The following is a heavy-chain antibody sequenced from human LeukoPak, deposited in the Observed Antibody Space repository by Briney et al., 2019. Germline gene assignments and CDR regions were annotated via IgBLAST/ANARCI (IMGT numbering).Heavy chain of an antibody. CDR1: GYTFTGYY. CDR3: AREYYDILTGYTDAFDI. V-gene: IGHV1-2*02. J-gene: IGHJ3*02. Sequence: ASVKVSCKASGYTFTGYYMHWARQAPGQGLEWMGWINPSSGGTNYAQKFQGRVTMTRDTSISTAYMELSRLRSDDTAVYYCAREYYDILTGYTDAFDIWGQGTMVTVSS. CDR2: INPSSGGT. D-gene: IGHD3-9*01.